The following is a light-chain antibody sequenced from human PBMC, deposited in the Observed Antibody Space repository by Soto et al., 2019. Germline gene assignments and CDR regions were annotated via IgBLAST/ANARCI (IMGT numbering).Light chain of an antibody. J-gene: IGKJ1*01. CDR3: QQRSNWPPWT. Sequence: EIALTQSPATLSLSPGERATLSCRASPSVPNYVAWYQQKPGQAPRLLIYDASNRATGIPARFSGSGSGTDFTLTISSLEPEDFAVYYCQQRSNWPPWTLGQGTKVDIK. V-gene: IGKV3-11*01. CDR1: PSVPNY. CDR2: DAS.